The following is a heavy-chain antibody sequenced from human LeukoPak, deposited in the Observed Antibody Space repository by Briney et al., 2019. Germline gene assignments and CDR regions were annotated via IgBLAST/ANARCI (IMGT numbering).Heavy chain of an antibody. Sequence: PGGSLRLSCAASGFTFSSYELNWVRQTPGKGLEWVSYTSSSGSSIYYADSVKGRFTISRDNAKNSLCLQMNSLRAEDTAVYYCARQYYYDTSGYDAFDIWGQGTMVTVSS. D-gene: IGHD3-22*01. J-gene: IGHJ3*02. CDR1: GFTFSSYE. V-gene: IGHV3-48*03. CDR2: TSSSGSSI. CDR3: ARQYYYDTSGYDAFDI.